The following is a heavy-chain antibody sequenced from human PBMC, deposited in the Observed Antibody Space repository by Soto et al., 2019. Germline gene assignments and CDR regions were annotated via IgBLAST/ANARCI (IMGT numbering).Heavy chain of an antibody. D-gene: IGHD3-22*01. CDR3: AIYSSSPYYYYSMDV. Sequence: ASVKVSCKASGYTFNIYVITWVRQAPGQGLEWLGWVSGYNGNTEYAQSFQGRVTMTSDTSTNTAYMELRSLRSDDTAVYCCAIYSSSPYYYYSMDVWGQGTTVTVSS. V-gene: IGHV1-18*01. J-gene: IGHJ6*02. CDR2: VSGYNGNT. CDR1: GYTFNIYV.